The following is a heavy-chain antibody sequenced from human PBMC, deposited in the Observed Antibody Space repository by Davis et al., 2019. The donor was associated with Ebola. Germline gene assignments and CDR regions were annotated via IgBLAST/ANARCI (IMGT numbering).Heavy chain of an antibody. CDR3: ARRVGARSGFDS. CDR1: GYTFTSYD. V-gene: IGHV1-8*01. CDR2: MNPNSGNT. D-gene: IGHD1-26*01. J-gene: IGHJ4*02. Sequence: AASVPVSCQASGYTFTSYDINWVRQATGQGLEWMGWMNPNSGNTGYAQKLQGRITMTRNISISTAYMELSSLRYDDTAVYYCARRVGARSGFDSWGQGTLVTVSS.